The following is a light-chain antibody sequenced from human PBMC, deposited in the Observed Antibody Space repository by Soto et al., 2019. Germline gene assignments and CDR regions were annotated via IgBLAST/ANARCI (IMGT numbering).Light chain of an antibody. CDR3: SSFTPTSTLV. J-gene: IGLJ2*01. V-gene: IGLV2-14*03. Sequence: QSVLTQPASVSGSPGQSITISCTGTSSDVGGYNHVSWYQHHPGKAPKLMMRDVSNRPSGVSNRFSGSKSGNTASLTISGLQAEDEADYYCSSFTPTSTLVFGGGTKLTVL. CDR2: DVS. CDR1: SSDVGGYNH.